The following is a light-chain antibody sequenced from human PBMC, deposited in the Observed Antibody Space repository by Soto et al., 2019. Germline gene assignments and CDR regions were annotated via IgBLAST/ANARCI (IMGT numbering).Light chain of an antibody. CDR3: QQYYRYPWM. CDR2: AAS. CDR1: QAIIND. J-gene: IGKJ1*01. Sequence: DIQMTQSPSSLSASVGDRVTIACRASQAIINDLGWYQQKPGKAPNRLIYAASSLQSGVPSRFSASGSGTEFTLTISDMQPDDFATYYCQQYYRYPWMFGQGTKVDI. V-gene: IGKV1-17*02.